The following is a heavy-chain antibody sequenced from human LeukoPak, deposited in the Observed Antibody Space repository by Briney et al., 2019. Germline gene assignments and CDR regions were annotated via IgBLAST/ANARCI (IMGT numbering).Heavy chain of an antibody. CDR1: GFTFSDYY. J-gene: IGHJ6*02. D-gene: IGHD6-6*01. Sequence: GGSLRLSCAASGFTFSDYYMSRIRQAPGKGLEWVSYISSSGSTIYYADSVKGRFTISRDNAKNSLYLQMNSLRAEDTAVYYCARDSSSQPYYYYYYGMDVWGQGTTVTVSS. CDR3: ARDSSSQPYYYYYYGMDV. CDR2: ISSSGSTI. V-gene: IGHV3-11*01.